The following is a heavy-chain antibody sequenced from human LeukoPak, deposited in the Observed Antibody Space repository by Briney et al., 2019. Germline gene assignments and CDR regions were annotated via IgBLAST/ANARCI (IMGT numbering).Heavy chain of an antibody. J-gene: IGHJ4*02. CDR1: GGSFSGYY. CDR2: INHSGGT. CDR3: ATVYDSSGYYPF. V-gene: IGHV4-34*01. D-gene: IGHD3-22*01. Sequence: PSETLSLTCAVYGGSFSGYYWSWIRQPPGKGLEWIGEINHSGGTNYNPSLKSRVTISVDTSENQFSLKLSSVTAADAAVYYCATVYDSSGYYPFWGQGTLVTVSS.